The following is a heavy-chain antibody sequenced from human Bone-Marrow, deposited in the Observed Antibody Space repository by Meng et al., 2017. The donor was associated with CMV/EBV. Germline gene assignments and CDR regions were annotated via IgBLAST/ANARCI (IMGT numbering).Heavy chain of an antibody. Sequence: GSLRLSCTVSGGSVSSGSYYWSWIRQPPGKGLEWIGYIYYSGSTNYNPSLKSRVTISVDTSKNQFSLRLSSVTAADTAVYYCARQTVISSWDPPKPFVYWGQGTRVTVSS. CDR2: IYYSGST. D-gene: IGHD6-13*01. CDR1: GGSVSSGSYY. J-gene: IGHJ4*02. CDR3: ARQTVISSWDPPKPFVY. V-gene: IGHV4-61*01.